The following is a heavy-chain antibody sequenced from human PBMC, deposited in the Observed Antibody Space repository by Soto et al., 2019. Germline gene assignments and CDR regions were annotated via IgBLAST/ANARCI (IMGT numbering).Heavy chain of an antibody. CDR2: ISDGGDTT. J-gene: IGHJ4*02. CDR1: GFTFSNYP. Sequence: EVQVSESGGGLVQPGGSLRLSCATSGFTFSNYPMNWVRQAPGKGLEWVSGISDGGDTTYYADSVKGRFTIFRDNSKNSVSLQMNSLRVEDTAVYYCARRVWGQGTLVTVSS. CDR3: ARRV. V-gene: IGHV3-23*01.